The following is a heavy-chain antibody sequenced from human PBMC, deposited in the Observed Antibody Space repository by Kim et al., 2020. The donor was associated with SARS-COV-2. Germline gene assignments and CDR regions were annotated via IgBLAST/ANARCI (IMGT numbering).Heavy chain of an antibody. CDR2: IYTSGST. Sequence: SETLSLTCTVSGGSISSGSYYWSWIRQPAGKGLEWIGRIYTSGSTNYNPSLKSRVTISVDTSKNQFSLKLSSVTAADTAVYYCARDPPLLGYCSGGSCSEGDYWGQGTLVTVSS. J-gene: IGHJ4*02. V-gene: IGHV4-61*02. CDR1: GGSISSGSYY. D-gene: IGHD2-15*01. CDR3: ARDPPLLGYCSGGSCSEGDY.